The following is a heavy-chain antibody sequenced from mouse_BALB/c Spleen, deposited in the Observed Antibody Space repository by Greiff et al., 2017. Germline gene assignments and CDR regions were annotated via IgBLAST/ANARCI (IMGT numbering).Heavy chain of an antibody. CDR1: GFTFSSYT. D-gene: IGHD1-1*01. CDR2: ISSGGSYT. CDR3: TRAGSLLRGAMDY. V-gene: IGHV5-6-4*01. J-gene: IGHJ4*01. Sequence: EVHLVESGGGLVKPGGSLKLSCAASGFTFSSYTMSWVRQTPEKRLEWVATISSGGSYTYYPDSVKGRFTISRDNAKNTLYLQMSSLKSEDTAMYYCTRAGSLLRGAMDYWGQGTSVTVSS.